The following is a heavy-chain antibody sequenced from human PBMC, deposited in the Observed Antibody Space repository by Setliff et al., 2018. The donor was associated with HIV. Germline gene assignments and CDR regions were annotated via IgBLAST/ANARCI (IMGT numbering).Heavy chain of an antibody. J-gene: IGHJ6*03. CDR3: ARLSGDNSGQPYYYYMDV. Sequence: GASVKVSCKASGGIFSSYALSWVRQAPGQGLEWMGGIIPILGSIDYAQKFQGRLSITAGESTGTAYMELSSLRFEDTAMYYCARLSGDNSGQPYYYYMDVWGKGTTVTVSS. CDR1: GGIFSSYA. CDR2: IIPILGSI. D-gene: IGHD3-22*01. V-gene: IGHV1-69*13.